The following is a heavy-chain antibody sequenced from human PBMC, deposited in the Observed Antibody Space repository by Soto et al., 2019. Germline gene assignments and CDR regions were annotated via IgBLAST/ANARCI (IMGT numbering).Heavy chain of an antibody. Sequence: EVQLVESGGGLIQPGGSLRLSCVASGFTVSNNYMSWVRQAPGKGLEWVSVSYSGGSTDYADSVKGRFTISRDNSKNTLYLQMTSLRADDTAVYYCARARDGYNFLYEPTWGQGTLVTVSS. CDR1: GFTVSNNY. D-gene: IGHD5-12*01. CDR3: ARARDGYNFLYEPT. V-gene: IGHV3-53*01. CDR2: SYSGGST. J-gene: IGHJ4*02.